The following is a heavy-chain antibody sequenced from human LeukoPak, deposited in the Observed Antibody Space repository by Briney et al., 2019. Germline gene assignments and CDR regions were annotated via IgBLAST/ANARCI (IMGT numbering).Heavy chain of an antibody. CDR1: GDCVSSNSSA. J-gene: IGHJ3*02. V-gene: IGHV6-1*01. Sequence: SQTLSLTCAISGDCVSSNSSAWNWIRQSPSRGLEWLGRTYYRSKWYNDYAVSVKSRITINPDTSKNQFSLQLNSVTPEDTAVYYCARSSEEHKTGTTSRFFDAFDIWGRRTMVTVSS. CDR2: TYYRSKWYN. CDR3: ARSSEEHKTGTTSRFFDAFDI. D-gene: IGHD1-1*01.